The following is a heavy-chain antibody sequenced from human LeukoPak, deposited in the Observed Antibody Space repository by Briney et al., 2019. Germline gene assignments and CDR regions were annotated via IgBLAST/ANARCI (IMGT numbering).Heavy chain of an antibody. CDR2: IKQDGSEK. Sequence: GGSLRLSCAASGFTFSRYWMSWLRQAPGKGLEWVANIKQDGSEKYYVDSVKGRFTISRDNAKNSLYLQMNSLRVEDTAVYYCASSRGRNDVDVFDIWGQGTMVTVSS. J-gene: IGHJ3*02. CDR3: ASSRGRNDVDVFDI. V-gene: IGHV3-7*01. D-gene: IGHD3-10*01. CDR1: GFTFSRYW.